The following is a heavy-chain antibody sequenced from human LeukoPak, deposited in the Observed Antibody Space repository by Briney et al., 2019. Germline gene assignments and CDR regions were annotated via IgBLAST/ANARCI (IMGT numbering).Heavy chain of an antibody. CDR2: IYPGDSDT. CDR1: GYSFTTYW. D-gene: IGHD1-26*01. Sequence: GESLKVSCKGSGYSFTTYWIAWVRQIPGKGLEWIGVIYPGDSDTRYSPSFQGQVTLSADKSISTAYLQWSSLKASDTAIYYCGRALVGAATLAYWGQGTLVTVSS. CDR3: GRALVGAATLAY. J-gene: IGHJ4*02. V-gene: IGHV5-51*01.